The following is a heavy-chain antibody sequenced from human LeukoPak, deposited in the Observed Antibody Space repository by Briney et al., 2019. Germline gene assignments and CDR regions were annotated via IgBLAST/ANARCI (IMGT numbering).Heavy chain of an antibody. J-gene: IGHJ4*02. D-gene: IGHD3-22*01. CDR1: GFTFSSYA. CDR3: AIHPYYDSSGYPYYFDY. V-gene: IGHV3-23*01. Sequence: GGSLRLSCAASGFTFSSYAMSWVRQAPGKGLEWVSAISGSGGSTYYADSVKGRFTISRDNSKNTLYLQTNSLRAEDTAVYYCAIHPYYDSSGYPYYFDYWGQGTLVTVSS. CDR2: ISGSGGST.